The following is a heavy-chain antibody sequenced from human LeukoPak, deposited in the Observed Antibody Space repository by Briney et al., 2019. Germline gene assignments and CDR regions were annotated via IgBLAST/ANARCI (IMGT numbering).Heavy chain of an antibody. CDR1: GFTVSSNY. V-gene: IGHV3-53*01. D-gene: IGHD3-22*01. Sequence: GGSLRLSCAASGFTVSSNYMSWVRQAPGKGLEWVSVIYSDGRTYYADSVKGRFTISRDNAKNSLYLQMNSLRAEDTAVYYCAREPLDSSGYYYPPYYFDYWGQGTLVTVSS. J-gene: IGHJ4*02. CDR2: IYSDGRT. CDR3: AREPLDSSGYYYPPYYFDY.